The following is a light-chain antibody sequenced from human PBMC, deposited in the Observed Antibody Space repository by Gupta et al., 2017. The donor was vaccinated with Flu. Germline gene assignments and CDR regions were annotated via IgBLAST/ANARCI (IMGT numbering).Light chain of an antibody. CDR3: QHFDTSTLS. Sequence: EIVLTQSPGSLSLSPGERVTLSCRASQTVSSNFLVWYQQKPGQAPRLLIYGASSRATGIPDRFSGSGSGTDFTLTIRRLEPEDFAVYYCQHFDTSTLSFGQGTKLEIK. CDR2: GAS. V-gene: IGKV3-20*01. J-gene: IGKJ2*01. CDR1: QTVSSNF.